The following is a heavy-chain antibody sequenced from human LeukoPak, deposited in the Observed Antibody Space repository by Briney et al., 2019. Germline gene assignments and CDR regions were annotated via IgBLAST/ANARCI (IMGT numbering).Heavy chain of an antibody. D-gene: IGHD3-10*01. V-gene: IGHV1-69*05. CDR2: IIPIFGTA. CDR1: GGTFSSYA. Sequence: GASVKVSCKASGGTFSSYAISWVRQAPGQGLEWMGGIIPIFGTANYAQKFQGRVTITRDTSASTAYMELSSLRSEDTAVYYCARVLRGSGSYYNAAFDIWGQGTMVTVSS. J-gene: IGHJ3*02. CDR3: ARVLRGSGSYYNAAFDI.